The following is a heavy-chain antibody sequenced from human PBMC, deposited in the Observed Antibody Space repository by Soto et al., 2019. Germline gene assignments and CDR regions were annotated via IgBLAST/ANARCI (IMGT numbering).Heavy chain of an antibody. V-gene: IGHV3-74*01. J-gene: IGHJ6*02. CDR3: ARVIMDV. CDR1: GFTFSSYW. Sequence: PGGSLRLSCAASGFTFSSYWMYWVRQAPGKGLVWVSHINSDGSSTNYADSVKGRFTISRDNAKNTLYLQMNCLRAEDTAVYYCARVIMDVWGQGTTVTVSS. CDR2: INSDGSST.